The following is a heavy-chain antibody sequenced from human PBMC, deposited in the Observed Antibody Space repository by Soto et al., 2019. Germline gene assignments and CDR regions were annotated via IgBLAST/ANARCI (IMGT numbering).Heavy chain of an antibody. V-gene: IGHV1-18*01. D-gene: IGHD3-16*01. CDR3: ARDGALGENYYYYGMEV. CDR2: INTSNGNA. Sequence: ASVKVSCKTSGYRFSDYGVSWVREAPGQGLEWMGWINTSNGNAKYAQKFQGRVILTTDPSTRTVFLELTSLSFAEDTAVYYCARDGALGENYYYYGMEVWGQGTTVTVSS. J-gene: IGHJ6*02. CDR1: GYRFSDYG.